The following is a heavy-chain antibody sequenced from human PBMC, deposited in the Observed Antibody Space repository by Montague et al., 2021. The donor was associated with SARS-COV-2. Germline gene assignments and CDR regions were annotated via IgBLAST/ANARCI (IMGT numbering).Heavy chain of an antibody. CDR3: ARDRRYYDSSVYPGVAYNWFDP. Sequence: SLRLSCAASGFTFSSYAMHWVRQAPGKGLEWVAVISYDGSNKYYADSVKGRFTISRDNSKNTLYLQMNSLRAEDTAVYYCARDRRYYDSSVYPGVAYNWFDPWGPGNPGHRLL. J-gene: IGHJ5*02. D-gene: IGHD3-22*01. CDR1: GFTFSSYA. CDR2: ISYDGSNK. V-gene: IGHV3-30-3*01.